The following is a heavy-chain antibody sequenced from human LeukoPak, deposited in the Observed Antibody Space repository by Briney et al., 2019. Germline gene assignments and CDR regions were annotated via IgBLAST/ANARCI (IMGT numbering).Heavy chain of an antibody. J-gene: IGHJ4*02. D-gene: IGHD1-26*01. V-gene: IGHV3-72*01. Sequence: HPGGSLRLSCAASGFTFSNAWMSWVRQAPGKGLEWVGRTRNKANSYTTEYAASVKGRFTISRDDSKNSLYLQMNSLKTEDTAVYYCARSGSYGYYFDYWGQGTLVTVSS. CDR1: GFTFSNAW. CDR3: ARSGSYGYYFDY. CDR2: TRNKANSYTT.